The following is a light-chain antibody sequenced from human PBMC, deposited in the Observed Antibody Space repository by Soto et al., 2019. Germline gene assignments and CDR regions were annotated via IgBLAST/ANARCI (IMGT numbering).Light chain of an antibody. J-gene: IGKJ2*01. Sequence: EIVLTQSPGTLSLSPGERATLSCRASQSVSSTFLAWYQQKPGQAPRPLIYGGSSRATGIPDRFSGSGSGTDFTLTISRLEPEDFAVYFCQRYNDSPPGYTFGQGTKLEIK. V-gene: IGKV3-20*01. CDR2: GGS. CDR1: QSVSSTF. CDR3: QRYNDSPPGYT.